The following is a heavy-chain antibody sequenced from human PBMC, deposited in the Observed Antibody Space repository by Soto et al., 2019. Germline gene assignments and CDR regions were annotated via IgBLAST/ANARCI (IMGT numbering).Heavy chain of an antibody. D-gene: IGHD1-26*01. CDR3: AKGMGSLVGANTSADAFEA. CDR2: ISWNSGNM. J-gene: IGHJ3*01. Sequence: EVQLVESGGGLVQPGRSLRLSCAASGFTFGGDAMHWVRQPPGKGLEWVSGISWNSGNMVYAHSVKGRFAISRDNAKNSLYLQMNTLSREDTAMYCCAKGMGSLVGANTSADAFEAWGRGTLVTVSS. CDR1: GFTFGGDA. V-gene: IGHV3-9*01.